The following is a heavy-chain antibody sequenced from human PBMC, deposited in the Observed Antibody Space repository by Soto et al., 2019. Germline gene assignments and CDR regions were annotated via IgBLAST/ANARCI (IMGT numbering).Heavy chain of an antibody. CDR2: IIPIFGTA. D-gene: IGHD3-22*01. J-gene: IGHJ3*02. CDR1: GGTFSSYA. V-gene: IGHV1-69*01. CDR3: ANSYYYGSSGYYVDAFDI. Sequence: QVQLVQSGAEVKKPGSSVKVSCKASGGTFSSYAISWVRQAPGQGLEWMGGIIPIFGTANYAQKFQGRVTINADETTSTGYMELSSLRSEDTAVYYCANSYYYGSSGYYVDAFDIWGQGTMVTVSS.